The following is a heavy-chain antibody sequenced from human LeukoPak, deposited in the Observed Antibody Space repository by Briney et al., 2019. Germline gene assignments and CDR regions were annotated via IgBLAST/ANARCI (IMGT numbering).Heavy chain of an antibody. V-gene: IGHV3-64*01. Sequence: PEGSLRLSCAASRFTFSSYAMHWVRQAPGKGLEYVSTISSNGGSTYYATSVKGRFIISRDNSKNTLYLQMGSLRAEDMAVYYCARGSRLGDYYDSSGYSGWGQGTLVTVSS. J-gene: IGHJ4*02. D-gene: IGHD3-22*01. CDR3: ARGSRLGDYYDSSGYSG. CDR2: ISSNGGST. CDR1: RFTFSSYA.